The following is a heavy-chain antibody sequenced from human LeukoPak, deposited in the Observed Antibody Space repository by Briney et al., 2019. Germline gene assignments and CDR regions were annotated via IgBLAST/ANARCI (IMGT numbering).Heavy chain of an antibody. CDR1: GASFSSSPYF. CDR3: ASPRSGYRYTFDY. Sequence: SETLSLTCTVSGASFSSSPYFWGWIRQPPGKGLEWIGYISTSGSTNYNPSLKSRVSISLDTSKNRFSLNLNFVTAADTAVYYCASPRSGYRYTFDYWGQGALVTVSS. D-gene: IGHD3-22*01. J-gene: IGHJ4*02. CDR2: ISTSGST. V-gene: IGHV4-61*05.